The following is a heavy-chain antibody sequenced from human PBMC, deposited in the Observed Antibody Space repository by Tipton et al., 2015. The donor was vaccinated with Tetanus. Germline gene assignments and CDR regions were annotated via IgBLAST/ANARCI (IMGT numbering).Heavy chain of an antibody. Sequence: SLRLSCAASGFTFDDYAMHWVRQAPGKGLEWVSGISWNSGSIGYADSVKGRFTISRDNAKNSLYLQMDSLRAEDTALYYCAKGGEPPLGSGSSFSGFDYWGQGTLVTVSS. CDR1: GFTFDDYA. V-gene: IGHV3-9*01. D-gene: IGHD1-26*01. J-gene: IGHJ4*02. CDR2: ISWNSGSI. CDR3: AKGGEPPLGSGSSFSGFDY.